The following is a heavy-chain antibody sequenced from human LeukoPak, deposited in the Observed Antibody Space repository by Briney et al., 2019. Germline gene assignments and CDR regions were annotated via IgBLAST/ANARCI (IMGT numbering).Heavy chain of an antibody. V-gene: IGHV3-7*04. CDR1: GFTFSRYW. D-gene: IGHD3-9*01. J-gene: IGHJ4*02. Sequence: GGSLRLSCAASGFTFSRYWMSWVRQAPGKGLEWVANIKQDGSEKYYVDSVKGRFTIFRDNAKNSLYLQMNSLRAEDTAVYYCARVGYFAGYYWGQGTLVTVSS. CDR2: IKQDGSEK. CDR3: ARVGYFAGYY.